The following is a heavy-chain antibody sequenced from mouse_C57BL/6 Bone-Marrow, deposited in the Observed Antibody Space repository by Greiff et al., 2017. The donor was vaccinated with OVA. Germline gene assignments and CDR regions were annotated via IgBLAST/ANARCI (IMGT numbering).Heavy chain of an antibody. CDR2: IDPENGDT. CDR1: GFNIKDDY. Sequence: VQLQQSGAELVRPGASVKLSCTASGFNIKDDYMHWVKQRPEQGLEWIGWIDPENGDTEYASKFQGKATITADTSSNTAYLQLSSLTSEDTAVYYSTTTFFDYWGQGTTLTVSS. CDR3: TTTFFDY. J-gene: IGHJ2*01. V-gene: IGHV14-4*01.